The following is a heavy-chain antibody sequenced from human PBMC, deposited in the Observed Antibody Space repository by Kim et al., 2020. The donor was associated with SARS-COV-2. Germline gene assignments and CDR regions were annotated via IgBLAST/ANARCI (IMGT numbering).Heavy chain of an antibody. Sequence: GGSLRLSCAASGFTFSSYGMHWVRQAPGKGLEWVAVISYDGSNKYYADSVKGRFTISRDNSKNTLYLQMNSLRAEDTAVYYCAKDSLTLVGDFDYWGQGTLVTVSS. V-gene: IGHV3-30*18. J-gene: IGHJ4*02. CDR1: GFTFSSYG. D-gene: IGHD2-15*01. CDR2: ISYDGSNK. CDR3: AKDSLTLVGDFDY.